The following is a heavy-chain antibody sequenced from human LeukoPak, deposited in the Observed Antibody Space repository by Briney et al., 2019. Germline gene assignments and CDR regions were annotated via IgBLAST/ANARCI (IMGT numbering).Heavy chain of an antibody. Sequence: GGSLRLSCAASGFTVSSNYMSWVRQAPGKGLEWVSVIYSGGSTYYADSVKGRFTISRDNSKNTLYLQMNSLRAEDTAVYYCARDGRIAAAGQKDYWGQGTLVSVSS. J-gene: IGHJ4*02. CDR3: ARDGRIAAAGQKDY. CDR1: GFTVSSNY. CDR2: IYSGGST. V-gene: IGHV3-66*01. D-gene: IGHD6-13*01.